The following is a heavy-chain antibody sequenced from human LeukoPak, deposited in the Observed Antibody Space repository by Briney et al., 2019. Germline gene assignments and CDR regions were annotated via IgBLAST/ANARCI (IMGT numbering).Heavy chain of an antibody. D-gene: IGHD3-22*01. CDR1: GFTFSSYA. V-gene: IGHV3-23*01. J-gene: IGHJ4*02. Sequence: AGGSLRLPCAPSGFTFSSYAMSWLRQAPGKGLEWVSAIGGSGGRTYYADSVKGRFTISRDNSKNTLSVHMNSLRAEDTAVYYCARPTTLSFWLDYYDSSGYGDYWGQGTLVTVAS. CDR2: IGGSGGRT. CDR3: ARPTTLSFWLDYYDSSGYGDY.